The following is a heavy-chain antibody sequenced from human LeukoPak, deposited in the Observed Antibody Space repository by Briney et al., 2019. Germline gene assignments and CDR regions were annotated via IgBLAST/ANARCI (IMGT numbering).Heavy chain of an antibody. Sequence: GASLKVSCKASGYTFTSDDINWVRQATGQGLEWMGWMNPHSGNTGYAQKFQGRVTITRNTSISTAYMEVSSLRSEDTAVYYCARDRGGSYFFDYWGQGTLVTVSS. D-gene: IGHD1-26*01. CDR2: MNPHSGNT. J-gene: IGHJ4*02. CDR1: GYTFTSDD. V-gene: IGHV1-8*03. CDR3: ARDRGGSYFFDY.